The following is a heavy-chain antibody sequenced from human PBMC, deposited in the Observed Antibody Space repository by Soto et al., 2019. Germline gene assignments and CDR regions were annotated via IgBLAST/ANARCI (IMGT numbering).Heavy chain of an antibody. CDR1: GYTFTGYY. Sequence: GASVKVSCKASGYTFTGYYMHWVRQAPGQGLEWMGWINPNSGGTNYAQKFQGWVTMTRDTSISTAYMELSRLRSDDTAVYYCARVPPHPYSPTSPSFASGARGPLVPVSS. CDR2: INPNSGGT. V-gene: IGHV1-2*04. D-gene: IGHD5-12*01. CDR3: ARVPPHPYSPTSPSFAS. J-gene: IGHJ4*02.